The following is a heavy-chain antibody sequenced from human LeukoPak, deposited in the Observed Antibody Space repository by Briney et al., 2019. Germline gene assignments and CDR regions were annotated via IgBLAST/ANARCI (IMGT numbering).Heavy chain of an antibody. Sequence: ASVKVSCKASGGTFSSYAISWARQAPGQGLEWMGGIIPIFGTANYAQKFQGRVTITTDESTSTAYMELSSLRSEDTAVYYCARETMYYDSSGYWFDPWGQGTLVTVSS. J-gene: IGHJ5*02. D-gene: IGHD3-22*01. CDR1: GGTFSSYA. V-gene: IGHV1-69*05. CDR2: IIPIFGTA. CDR3: ARETMYYDSSGYWFDP.